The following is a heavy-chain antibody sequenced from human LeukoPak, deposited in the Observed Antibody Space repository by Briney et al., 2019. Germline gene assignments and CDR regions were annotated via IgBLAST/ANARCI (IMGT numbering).Heavy chain of an antibody. V-gene: IGHV5-10-1*01. CDR2: IDPSDSYT. D-gene: IGHD3-9*01. CDR3: ARHEAGYFDWLSSPYYFDY. Sequence: GESLKISCKGSGYSFTSYWISWVRQMPGKGLEWMGRIDPSDSYTNYSPSFQGDVTISADKSISTAYLQWSSLKASDTAMYYCARHEAGYFDWLSSPYYFDYWGQGTLVTVSS. J-gene: IGHJ4*02. CDR1: GYSFTSYW.